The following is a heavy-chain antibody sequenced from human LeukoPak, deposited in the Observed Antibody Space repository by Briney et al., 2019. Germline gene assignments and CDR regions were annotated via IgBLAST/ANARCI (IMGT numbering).Heavy chain of an antibody. CDR2: ISYDGSNK. CDR3: AKGKAARALVDY. D-gene: IGHD6-6*01. Sequence: PGGSLRLSCAASGFTFSSYAMHWVRQAPGKGLEWVAVISYDGSNKYYADSVKGRFTISRDNSKNTLYLQMNSLRAEDTAVYYCAKGKAARALVDYWGQGTLVTVSS. J-gene: IGHJ4*02. V-gene: IGHV3-30-3*01. CDR1: GFTFSSYA.